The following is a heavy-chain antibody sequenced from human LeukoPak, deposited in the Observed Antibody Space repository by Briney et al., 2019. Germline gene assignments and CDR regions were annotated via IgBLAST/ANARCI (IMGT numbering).Heavy chain of an antibody. J-gene: IGHJ3*02. D-gene: IGHD2-15*01. CDR2: ISSSSSYI. V-gene: IGHV3-21*01. CDR1: GFTFSSYS. CDR3: ARAVCDCSGGSCYSVFVLDAFDI. Sequence: GGSLRLSCAASGFTFSSYSMNWVRQAPGKGLEWVSSISSSSSYIYYADSVKGRFTISRDNAKNSLYLQMNSLRAEDTAVYYCARAVCDCSGGSCYSVFVLDAFDIWGQGTMVTVSS.